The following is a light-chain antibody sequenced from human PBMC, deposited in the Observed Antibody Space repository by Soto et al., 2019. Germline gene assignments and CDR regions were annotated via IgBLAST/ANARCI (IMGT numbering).Light chain of an antibody. CDR2: DAS. J-gene: IGKJ1*01. CDR3: QQYNSYPRT. Sequence: DIQLTQSPSFLSASVGDRVTITCRASQSISIWLAWYQQKPGKAPKLLIYDASSLESGVPSRFSGSGSGTEFTLTISSLQPDDFATYYCQQYNSYPRTFGQGTKVDIK. V-gene: IGKV1-5*01. CDR1: QSISIW.